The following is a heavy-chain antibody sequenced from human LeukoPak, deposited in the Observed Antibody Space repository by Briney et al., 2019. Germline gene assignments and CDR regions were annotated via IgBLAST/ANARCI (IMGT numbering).Heavy chain of an antibody. CDR1: GFTFSSYA. J-gene: IGHJ4*02. D-gene: IGHD6-13*01. CDR2: ISGSGGST. V-gene: IGHV3-23*01. CDR3: AKDHKYRIAAAGRGWYFDY. Sequence: GGSLRLSCAASGFTFSSYAMSWVRQAPGKGLEWVSAISGSGGSTYYADSVKGRFTISRDNSKNTLYLQMNSLRAEDTAVYYCAKDHKYRIAAAGRGWYFDYWGQGTLVTVSS.